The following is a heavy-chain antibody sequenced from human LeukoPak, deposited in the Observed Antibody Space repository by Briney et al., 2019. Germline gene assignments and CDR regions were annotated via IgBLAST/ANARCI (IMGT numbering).Heavy chain of an antibody. J-gene: IGHJ2*01. CDR1: GFTFSNYY. Sequence: PGGSLRLSCAASGFTFSNYYLSWTRQTPGKGLEWISYINPDGSTIYYADSVRGRFTISRDNAQNSLYLQMNSLGADDTAVYYCARGGTPRHLFWYFDLWGRGRLVTVSS. D-gene: IGHD1-14*01. CDR3: ARGGTPRHLFWYFDL. V-gene: IGHV3-11*01. CDR2: INPDGSTI.